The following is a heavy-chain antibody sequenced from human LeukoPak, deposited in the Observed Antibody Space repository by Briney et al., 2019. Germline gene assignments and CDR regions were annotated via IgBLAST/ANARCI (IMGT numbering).Heavy chain of an antibody. CDR2: VHSSGST. V-gene: IGHV4-4*07. Sequence: SETLSLTCAVFGGSITTYYWTWIRQPAGKGLEWIGRVHSSGSTNYNPSLKSRVTMSLDTSKNQFSLKLTSVTAAVTAVYYCARDSREYGSGSYFGYWGQGTLVTVSS. D-gene: IGHD3-10*01. J-gene: IGHJ4*02. CDR3: ARDSREYGSGSYFGY. CDR1: GGSITTYY.